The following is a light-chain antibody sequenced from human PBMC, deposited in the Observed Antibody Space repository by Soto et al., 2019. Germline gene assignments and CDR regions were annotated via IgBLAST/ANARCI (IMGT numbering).Light chain of an antibody. CDR3: QQYGSSRWT. CDR2: GAS. J-gene: IGKJ1*01. CDR1: QSVSSSY. Sequence: EIVLTQSPGTLSLSPVERATLSFRSSQSVSSSYLAWYQQKPGQAPRLLIYGASSRATGIPDRFSGSGSGTDFTLTISRLEPEDFAVYYCQQYGSSRWTFGQGTKVDI. V-gene: IGKV3-20*01.